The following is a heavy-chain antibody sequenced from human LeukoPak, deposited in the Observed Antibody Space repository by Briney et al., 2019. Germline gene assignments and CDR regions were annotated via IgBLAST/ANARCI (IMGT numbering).Heavy chain of an antibody. Sequence: GRSLRLSCAASGFTFSSYAMSWVRQAPGKGLEWVSGISGSGGSTNYADSVKGRSTISRANSKNTLFLQMNSLRAEDTAVYSCAKSDCSSTSCYVFDYWGQGALVIVSS. D-gene: IGHD2-2*01. V-gene: IGHV3-23*01. CDR2: ISGSGGST. J-gene: IGHJ4*02. CDR3: AKSDCSSTSCYVFDY. CDR1: GFTFSSYA.